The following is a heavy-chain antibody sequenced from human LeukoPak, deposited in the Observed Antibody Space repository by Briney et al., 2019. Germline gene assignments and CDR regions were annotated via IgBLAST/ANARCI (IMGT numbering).Heavy chain of an antibody. CDR2: IYYSGST. V-gene: IGHV4-59*01. CDR1: GGSISSYY. Sequence: SETLSLTCTVSGGSISSYYWSWLRQPPGKGLEWIGYIYYSGSTNYNPSLKSRVTISVDTSKNQFSLKLSSVTAADTAVYYCAGRNYDFWSGYYTIPNWYFDLWGRGTLVTVSS. D-gene: IGHD3-3*01. J-gene: IGHJ2*01. CDR3: AGRNYDFWSGYYTIPNWYFDL.